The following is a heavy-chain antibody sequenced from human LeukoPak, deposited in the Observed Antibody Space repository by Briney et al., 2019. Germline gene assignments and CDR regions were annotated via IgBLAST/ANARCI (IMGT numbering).Heavy chain of an antibody. J-gene: IGHJ4*02. V-gene: IGHV4-61*08. CDR2: IYNSGST. CDR3: ARRPAARLTFDY. Sequence: SETLSLTCTVSGGSISSGDYYWSWIRQPPGKGLEWIGYIYNSGSTNYNPSLKSRVTMSLDTSKNQFSLKLSSVTAADTAMYYCARRPAARLTFDYWGQGTLVTVSS. CDR1: GGSISSGDYY. D-gene: IGHD2-2*01.